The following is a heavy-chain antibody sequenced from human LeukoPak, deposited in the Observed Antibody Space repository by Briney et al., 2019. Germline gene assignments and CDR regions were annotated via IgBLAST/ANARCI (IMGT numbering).Heavy chain of an antibody. Sequence: AASVKVSCKASGYTFTSYDINWVRHATGQGLEWMGWLNPNSGNTGYAQKFQGRVTMTRNTSISTAYMELSSLRSEDTAVYYCARGGYSSGWYKLDFDYWGQGTLVTVSS. CDR2: LNPNSGNT. V-gene: IGHV1-8*01. J-gene: IGHJ4*02. CDR1: GYTFTSYD. D-gene: IGHD6-19*01. CDR3: ARGGYSSGWYKLDFDY.